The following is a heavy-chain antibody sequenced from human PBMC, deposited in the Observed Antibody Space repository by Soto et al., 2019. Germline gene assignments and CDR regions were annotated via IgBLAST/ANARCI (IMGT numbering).Heavy chain of an antibody. CDR3: ARQADYNILTGYFYYFDY. CDR2: IYPGDSDA. J-gene: IGHJ4*02. V-gene: IGHV5-51*01. D-gene: IGHD3-9*01. Sequence: SLKISCKSSGYSFTDYWIGWVRQMPGKGLEWMGIIYPGDSDARYSPSFQGQVTIPVDTSINTAFLRWNSLTASDTAMYYCARQADYNILTGYFYYFDYWGQGSLVTVSS. CDR1: GYSFTDYW.